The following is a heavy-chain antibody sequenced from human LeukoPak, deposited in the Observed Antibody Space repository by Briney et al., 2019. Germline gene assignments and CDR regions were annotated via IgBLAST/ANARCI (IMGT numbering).Heavy chain of an antibody. CDR1: GFTFSSYA. CDR2: ISSNGGST. CDR3: VKGSDDYVSSALHFDP. V-gene: IGHV3-64D*09. D-gene: IGHD3-16*01. Sequence: GGSLRLSCSASGFTFSSYAMHWVRRAPGKGLEYVSAISSNGGSTYYADSVKGRFTISRDNSKNTLYLQMSSLRAEDTAVYYCVKGSDDYVSSALHFDPWGQGTLVTVSS. J-gene: IGHJ5*02.